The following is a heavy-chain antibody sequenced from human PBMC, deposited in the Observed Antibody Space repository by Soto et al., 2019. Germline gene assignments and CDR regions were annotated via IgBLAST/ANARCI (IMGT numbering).Heavy chain of an antibody. CDR1: GGSISSSSYY. D-gene: IGHD4-17*01. CDR3: ASPRGGDYADH. V-gene: IGHV4-39*01. Sequence: QLQLQESGPGLVKPSETLSLTCTVSGGSISSSSYYWGWIRQPPGKGLEWIGSIYYSGSTYYNPSPKGRVATSVNTAKNQWSRRLIRGPAAEPAVDNCASPRGGDYADHWGQGTPVTLSS. J-gene: IGHJ4*02. CDR2: IYYSGST.